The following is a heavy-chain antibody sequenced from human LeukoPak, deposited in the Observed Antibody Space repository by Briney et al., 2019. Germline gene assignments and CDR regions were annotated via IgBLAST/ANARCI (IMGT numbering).Heavy chain of an antibody. CDR2: IKSKSDGETT. J-gene: IGHJ4*02. V-gene: IGHV3-15*01. D-gene: IGHD2-21*01. CDR3: TTDIQDY. CDR1: GFTFNDAS. Sequence: GGSLRLSCAASGFTFNDASMSWVRQAPGKGLEWVGRIKSKSDGETTDYAAPVKGRFTISRDGSINTLYLQINSLKTEDTAVYYCTTDIQDYWGQGTLVTVSS.